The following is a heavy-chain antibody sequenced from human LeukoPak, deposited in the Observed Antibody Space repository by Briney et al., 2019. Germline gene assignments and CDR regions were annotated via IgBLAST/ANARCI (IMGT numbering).Heavy chain of an antibody. CDR2: ISGSGGST. J-gene: IGHJ4*02. CDR3: AKVQNDYTGHFDY. Sequence: GGSLRLSCAGSGFTFSSYAMSWVRQAPGKGLEWVSAISGSGGSTYYADSVKGRFTITRDNSKNTRYLQMNSLRAEDTAVYYCAKVQNDYTGHFDYWGQGTLVTVSS. D-gene: IGHD1-1*01. V-gene: IGHV3-23*01. CDR1: GFTFSSYA.